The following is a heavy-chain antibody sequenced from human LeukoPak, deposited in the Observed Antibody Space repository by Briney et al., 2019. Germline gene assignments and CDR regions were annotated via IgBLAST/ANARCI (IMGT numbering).Heavy chain of an antibody. CDR1: GFTFSSYG. J-gene: IGHJ4*02. Sequence: GGSLRLTCAASGFTFSSYGMHWVRQAPGKGLEWVAVIWYDGSNKYYADSVKGRFTISRDNSKNTLYLQMNSLRAEDTAVYYCARETNGDYPYYFDYWGQGTLGTVSS. CDR3: ARETNGDYPYYFDY. D-gene: IGHD4-17*01. CDR2: IWYDGSNK. V-gene: IGHV3-33*01.